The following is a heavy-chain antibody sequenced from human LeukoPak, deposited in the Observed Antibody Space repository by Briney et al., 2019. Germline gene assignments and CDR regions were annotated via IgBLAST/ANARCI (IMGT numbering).Heavy chain of an antibody. J-gene: IGHJ5*02. D-gene: IGHD4-17*01. V-gene: IGHV1-2*02. CDR2: INPNSGGT. CDR3: ARLSSHYGDYKVDP. Sequence: GASVKVSCKASGYTFTGYYMRWVRQAPGQGLEWMGWINPNSGGTNYAQKFQGRVTMTRDTSITTAYMELSRLRSDDTAVYYCARLSSHYGDYKVDPWGQGTLVTVSS. CDR1: GYTFTGYY.